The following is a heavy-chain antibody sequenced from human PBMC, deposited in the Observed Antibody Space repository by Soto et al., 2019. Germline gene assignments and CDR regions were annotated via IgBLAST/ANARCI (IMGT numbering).Heavy chain of an antibody. V-gene: IGHV4-34*01. J-gene: IGHJ4*02. CDR1: GGSFSGYY. CDR2: INHSGST. D-gene: IGHD1-26*01. Sequence: SETLSLTCAVYGGSFSGYYWSWIRQPPGKGLEWIGEINHSGSTNYNPSLKSRVTISVDTSKNQFSLKLSSVTAADTAVYYCARGPSFESGSYYFDYWGQGTLVTVSS. CDR3: ARGPSFESGSYYFDY.